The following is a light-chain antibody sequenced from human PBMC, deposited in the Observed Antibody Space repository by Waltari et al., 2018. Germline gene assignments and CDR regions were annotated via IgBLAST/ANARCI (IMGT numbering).Light chain of an antibody. CDR2: DAS. CDR1: QSIDSW. J-gene: IGKJ1*01. CDR3: QQYNSDSQN. V-gene: IGKV1-5*01. Sequence: DIQMTQSPSTLSASVGDRVTITCRASQSIDSWLAWYQQKPGKAPKLLGYDASSLERGVPSRFSGSGSGTEFTLTISSLQPDDFATYYCQQYNSDSQNFGQGTKVEIK.